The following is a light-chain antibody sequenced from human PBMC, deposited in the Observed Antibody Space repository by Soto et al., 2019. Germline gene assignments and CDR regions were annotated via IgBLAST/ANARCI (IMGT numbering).Light chain of an antibody. CDR2: GAS. Sequence: IRMTQSPSSFSASTGDRVTITCRASQGIRYYLAWYQQKPDKAPKLLIYGASTLQSGVPSRFSGSGSETDFTLTISSLQPEDVATYYCQKYNSAPCTFGPGTKVDIK. CDR1: QGIRYY. V-gene: IGKV1-27*01. J-gene: IGKJ3*01. CDR3: QKYNSAPCT.